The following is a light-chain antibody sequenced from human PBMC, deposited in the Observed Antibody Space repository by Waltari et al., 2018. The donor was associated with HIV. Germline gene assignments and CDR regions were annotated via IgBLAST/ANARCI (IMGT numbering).Light chain of an antibody. V-gene: IGLV2-14*03. J-gene: IGLJ2*01. Sequence: QSALTQPASVSGSPGQSITISCTGTSSDVGGYNYVSWYQHYPGKAPKVMIYDVSKRPSGVSNRFSGSKSGNTASLTISGLQSEDEADYYCSSYTSINTVVFGGGTKLTVL. CDR2: DVS. CDR1: SSDVGGYNY. CDR3: SSYTSINTVV.